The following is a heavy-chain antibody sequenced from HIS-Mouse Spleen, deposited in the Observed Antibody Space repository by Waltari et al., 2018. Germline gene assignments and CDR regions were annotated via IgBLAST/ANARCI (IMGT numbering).Heavy chain of an antibody. D-gene: IGHD6-13*01. J-gene: IGHJ2*01. CDR3: AREIPYSSSWYDWYFDL. CDR1: VGSISSSSYY. V-gene: IGHV4-39*07. Sequence: QLQLQESGPGLVKPSETLSLTCTVSVGSISSSSYYWGWIRQPPGKGRVWIGSIYYSGSPYYNPSLKGQVTISVDTSKNQFSLKLSSGTAADKAVYYCAREIPYSSSWYDWYFDLWGRGTLVTVSS. CDR2: IYYSGSP.